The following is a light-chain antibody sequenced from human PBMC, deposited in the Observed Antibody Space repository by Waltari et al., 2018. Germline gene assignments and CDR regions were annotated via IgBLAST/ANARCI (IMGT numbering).Light chain of an antibody. CDR3: QVWDSSRDHPRV. Sequence: YVLTQPPSVSVALGQTARITWRADNCGSNRGPRYRQRPGQAPWGGGYDDDDRPSGIPERVSGSNSGNTATLTITRVEAGDEADYYCQVWDSSRDHPRVFGTGTKVTVL. CDR2: DDD. J-gene: IGLJ1*01. CDR1: NCGSNR. V-gene: IGLV3-21*02.